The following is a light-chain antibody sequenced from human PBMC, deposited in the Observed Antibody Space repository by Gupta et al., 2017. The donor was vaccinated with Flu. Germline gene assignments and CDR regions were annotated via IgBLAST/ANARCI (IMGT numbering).Light chain of an antibody. CDR3: QVWDTSSDRLGGV. CDR1: NIGSKA. V-gene: IGLV3-21*02. J-gene: IGLJ2*01. Sequence: NNIGSKAVHWYRQKPGQAPVLVVYDDSYRPSGIPGRISGFNSGNTATLTISRVEAGDEADYYCQVWDTSSDRLGGVFGGGTKLTVL. CDR2: DDS.